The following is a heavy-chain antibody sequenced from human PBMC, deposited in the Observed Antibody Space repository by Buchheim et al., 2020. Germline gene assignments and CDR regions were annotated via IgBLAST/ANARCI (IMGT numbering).Heavy chain of an antibody. CDR1: GFTFSSYG. V-gene: IGHV3-30*18. D-gene: IGHD3-10*01. Sequence: QVQLVESGGGVVQPGRSLRLSCAASGFTFSSYGMHWVRQAPGKGLEWVAVISYDGSNKYYADSVKGRSTISRDNSKNTLYLQMNSLRAEDTAVYYCAKAGEGFGELLYYYYGMDVWGQGTT. CDR2: ISYDGSNK. J-gene: IGHJ6*02. CDR3: AKAGEGFGELLYYYYGMDV.